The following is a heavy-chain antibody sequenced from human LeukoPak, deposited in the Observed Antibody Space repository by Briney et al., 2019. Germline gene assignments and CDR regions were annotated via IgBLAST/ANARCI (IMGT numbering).Heavy chain of an antibody. D-gene: IGHD3-22*01. V-gene: IGHV3-73*01. J-gene: IGHJ4*02. CDR1: GFTFSGSA. CDR3: TSRIDYYDSSGSPGHFDY. CDR2: IRSKANSYAT. Sequence: GGSLRLSCAASGFTFSGSAMHWVRQASGKGLEWVGRIRSKANSYATAYAASVKGRFTISRDDSKSTAYLQMNSLKTEDTAVYYCTSRIDYYDSSGSPGHFDYWGQGTLVTVSS.